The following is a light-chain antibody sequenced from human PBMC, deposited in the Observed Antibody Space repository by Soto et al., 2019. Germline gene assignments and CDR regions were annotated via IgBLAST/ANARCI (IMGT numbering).Light chain of an antibody. CDR2: DAS. Sequence: EVVLTQSPATLSLSPGEGATLSCRASQRVSNYLAWYQQKPDQAPRLLIYDASKRATGIPAMFSGSGSGTDFTLTISGLEPDDFAAYYGQQHSTWPPAFGRGNMVEIK. CDR3: QQHSTWPPA. V-gene: IGKV3-11*01. CDR1: QRVSNY. J-gene: IGKJ4*01.